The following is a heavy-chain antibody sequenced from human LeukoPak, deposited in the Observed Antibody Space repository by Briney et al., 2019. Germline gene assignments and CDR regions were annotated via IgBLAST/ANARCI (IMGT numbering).Heavy chain of an antibody. V-gene: IGHV1-24*01. D-gene: IGHD1-26*01. CDR2: FDPEDGET. J-gene: IGHJ4*02. CDR3: ASSIGSYSPFDY. Sequence: GASVKVSCKVSGYTLTELSMHWLRQAPGKGLEWMGGFDPEDGETIYAQKFQGRVTMTEDTSTDTAYMELSSLRSEDTAVYYCASSIGSYSPFDYWGQGTPVTVSS. CDR1: GYTLTELS.